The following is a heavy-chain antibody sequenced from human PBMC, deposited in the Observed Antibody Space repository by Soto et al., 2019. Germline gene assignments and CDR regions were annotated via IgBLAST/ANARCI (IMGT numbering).Heavy chain of an antibody. CDR1: GYTFTSYG. D-gene: IGHD2-2*01. J-gene: IGHJ3*02. CDR2: ISAYNGNT. CDR3: ARGPAEIVVVWSAPHDAFDI. V-gene: IGHV1-18*01. Sequence: ASVKVSCKASGYTFTSYGISWVRQAPGQGLEWMGWISAYNGNTNYAQKLQGRVTMTTDTSTSTAYMELRSLRSDDTAVYYCARGPAEIVVVWSAPHDAFDIWGQGTMVTVSS.